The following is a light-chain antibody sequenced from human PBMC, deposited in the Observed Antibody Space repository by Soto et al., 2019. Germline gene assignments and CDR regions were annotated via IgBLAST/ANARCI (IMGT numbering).Light chain of an antibody. V-gene: IGKV1-5*03. Sequence: DIQMTQSPSTLSASVGDRVTITCRASQSISSWLAWYQQKPGKAPKVLIYKASSLESGVPSRFSGSGSGTEFTLTIRSLQPDDFATYYCHQYNTYLWTFGQGTKVDI. J-gene: IGKJ1*01. CDR2: KAS. CDR3: HQYNTYLWT. CDR1: QSISSW.